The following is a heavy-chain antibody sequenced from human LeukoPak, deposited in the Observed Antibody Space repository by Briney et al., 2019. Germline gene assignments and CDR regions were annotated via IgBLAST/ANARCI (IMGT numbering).Heavy chain of an antibody. Sequence: PGGSLRLSCAASGFTFSSYSMNWVRQAPGKGLEWVSSISSSSSYIYYADSVKGRFTISRDNAKNSLYLQMNSLRAEDTAVYYRATALRAAAGFDYWGQGTLVTVSS. CDR3: ATALRAAAGFDY. CDR2: ISSSSSYI. J-gene: IGHJ4*02. D-gene: IGHD6-13*01. CDR1: GFTFSSYS. V-gene: IGHV3-21*01.